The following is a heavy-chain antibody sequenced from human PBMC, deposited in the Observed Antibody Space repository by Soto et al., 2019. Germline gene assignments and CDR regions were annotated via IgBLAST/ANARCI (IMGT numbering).Heavy chain of an antibody. J-gene: IGHJ5*02. V-gene: IGHV1-69*13. Sequence: ASVKVSCKASGGTFSSYAISWVRQAPGQGLEWMGGIIPIFGTANYAQKFQGRVTVTADESTSTAYMELSSLRSEDTAVYYCARTSGSYLAPWGQGTLVTVSS. D-gene: IGHD3-10*01. CDR2: IIPIFGTA. CDR1: GGTFSSYA. CDR3: ARTSGSYLAP.